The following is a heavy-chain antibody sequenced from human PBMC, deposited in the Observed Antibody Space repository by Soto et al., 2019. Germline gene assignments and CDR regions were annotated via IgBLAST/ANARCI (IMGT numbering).Heavy chain of an antibody. Sequence: GGSLRLSCAASGFTFSSYGMHWVRQAPGKGLEWVAVIWYDGSNKYYADSVKGRFTISRDNSKNTLYLQMNSLRAEDTAVYYCAGGYSGYDPIHAFDIWGQGTMVTVSS. CDR1: GFTFSSYG. J-gene: IGHJ3*02. CDR2: IWYDGSNK. CDR3: AGGYSGYDPIHAFDI. V-gene: IGHV3-33*01. D-gene: IGHD5-12*01.